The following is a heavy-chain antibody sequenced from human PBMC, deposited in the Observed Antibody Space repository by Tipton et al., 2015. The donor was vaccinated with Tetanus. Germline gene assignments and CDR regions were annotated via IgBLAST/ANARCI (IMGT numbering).Heavy chain of an antibody. D-gene: IGHD5-18*01. Sequence: SLRLSCVASGFSLETFGINWVRQAPGKGLEWIAYFSSDGRSTFYADSVKGRYTISRDNAKNSLYLQMSSPRAEDTAVYYCARDASRYTYGSNYFDYWGQGTLVTVSS. V-gene: IGHV3-48*03. CDR3: ARDASRYTYGSNYFDY. J-gene: IGHJ4*02. CDR2: FSSDGRST. CDR1: GFSLETFG.